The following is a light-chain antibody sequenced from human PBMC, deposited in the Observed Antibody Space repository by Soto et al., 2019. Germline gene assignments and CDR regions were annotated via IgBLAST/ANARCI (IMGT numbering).Light chain of an antibody. CDR1: SGYSNYK. Sequence: QAVVTQPPSASASLGASVTLTCTLSSGYSNYKVDWYQQRPGKGPRFVMRVGTGGIVGSKGDGIPDRFSVLGSGLNRYLTIKNIQEEHESDYHCGADHGSGSNFFQVFGGGTKLTVL. CDR3: GADHGSGSNFFQV. V-gene: IGLV9-49*01. J-gene: IGLJ2*01. CDR2: VGTGGIVG.